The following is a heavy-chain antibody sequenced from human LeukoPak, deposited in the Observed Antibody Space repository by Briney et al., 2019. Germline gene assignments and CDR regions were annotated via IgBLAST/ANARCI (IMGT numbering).Heavy chain of an antibody. J-gene: IGHJ4*02. Sequence: PSQTLSLTCTVSGGSISSGDYYWSWIRQPPGKGLEWIGYIYYSGSTYYNPSLKSRVTISVDTSKNQFSLKLSSVTAADTAVYYCAREASGHGSGSYRPLDYWGQGTLVTVSS. CDR2: IYYSGST. CDR3: AREASGHGSGSYRPLDY. V-gene: IGHV4-30-4*01. CDR1: GGSISSGDYY. D-gene: IGHD3-10*01.